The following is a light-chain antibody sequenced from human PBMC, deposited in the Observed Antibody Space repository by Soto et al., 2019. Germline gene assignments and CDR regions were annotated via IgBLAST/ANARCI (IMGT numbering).Light chain of an antibody. Sequence: QSVLTQPRSVSGSPGQSITVSCTGTSSDIGASNFVSWYQHLPGRAPKVIIFEATNRPSWVSDRFSGSKAGITASLTISGLQADDEGEYFCISYKTDDTFVFGTGNKVTVL. CDR3: ISYKTDDTFV. CDR1: SSDIGASNF. V-gene: IGLV2-14*01. CDR2: EAT. J-gene: IGLJ1*01.